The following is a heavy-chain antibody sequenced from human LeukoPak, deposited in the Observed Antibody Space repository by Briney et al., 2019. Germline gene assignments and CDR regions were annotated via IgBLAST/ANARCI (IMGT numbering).Heavy chain of an antibody. D-gene: IGHD3-3*01. V-gene: IGHV1-69*04. J-gene: IGHJ5*02. CDR2: IIPILGIA. Sequence: EASVKVSCKASGGTFSSYAISWVRQAPGQGLEWMGRIIPILGIANYAQKFQGRVTITADKSTSTAYMELSSLRSEDTAVYYCARDRITIFGVVIRPNWFDPWGQGTLVTVSS. CDR1: GGTFSSYA. CDR3: ARDRITIFGVVIRPNWFDP.